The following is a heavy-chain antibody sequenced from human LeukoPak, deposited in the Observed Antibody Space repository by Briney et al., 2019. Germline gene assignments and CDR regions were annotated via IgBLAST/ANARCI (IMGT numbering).Heavy chain of an antibody. J-gene: IGHJ5*02. CDR2: INPNTGGT. V-gene: IGHV1-2*02. CDR1: GDTFTAYY. Sequence: ASVKVSCKASGDTFTAYYIHWVRRAPGQGLEWMGWINPNTGGTSYAQKFQGRVTMTRDTYIITAYMDLNRLGSDDTAVYNCARDLCRFGELCDWFDPWGQGTLVTVSS. D-gene: IGHD3-10*01. CDR3: ARDLCRFGELCDWFDP.